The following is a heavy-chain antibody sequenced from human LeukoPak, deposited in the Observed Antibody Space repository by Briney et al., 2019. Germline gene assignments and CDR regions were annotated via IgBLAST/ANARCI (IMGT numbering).Heavy chain of an antibody. CDR2: IKSKIDGGTI. D-gene: IGHD6-25*01. CDR1: GFTFKNYA. V-gene: IGHV3-15*01. J-gene: IGHJ4*02. CDR3: TTRRQDGC. Sequence: GGSLRLSCVVSGFTFKNYAMSWVRQAPGKGLEWVGRIKSKIDGGTIDYGAPVKGRFTISRDDSRNTLYLQMNSLRTEDTAVYYCTTRRQDGCWGQGTLVTVS.